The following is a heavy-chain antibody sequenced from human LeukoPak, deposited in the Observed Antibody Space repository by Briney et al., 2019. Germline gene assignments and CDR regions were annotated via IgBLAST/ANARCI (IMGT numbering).Heavy chain of an antibody. CDR1: RFTLSNYW. D-gene: IGHD6-19*01. CDR2: IKQDGSET. V-gene: IGHV3-7*01. J-gene: IGHJ4*02. Sequence: GGSLRPSCAASRFTLSNYWMSWVRQAPGKRLEWVANIKQDGSETYYVDSVKGRFTISRDNAKNSLSLQMNSLRAEDTAVYYCARQRGSGCLDYWGQGTLVTVSS. CDR3: ARQRGSGCLDY.